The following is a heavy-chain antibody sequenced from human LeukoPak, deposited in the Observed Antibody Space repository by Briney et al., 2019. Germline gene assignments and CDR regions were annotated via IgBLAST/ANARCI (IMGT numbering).Heavy chain of an antibody. CDR1: GYSITSTYW. D-gene: IGHD3-22*01. CDR3: ARVGGDDSTGHYSVDH. CDR2: LHHSGST. J-gene: IGHJ4*02. Sequence: PSETLSLTCAVSGYSITSTYWWGWIRQTPGRGLEWIGSLHHSGSTSYNPSLKSRVTISVDTSKNQFSLRLNSVTAADTAVYYCARVGGDDSTGHYSVDHWGQGTLVTVSS. V-gene: IGHV4-38-2*01.